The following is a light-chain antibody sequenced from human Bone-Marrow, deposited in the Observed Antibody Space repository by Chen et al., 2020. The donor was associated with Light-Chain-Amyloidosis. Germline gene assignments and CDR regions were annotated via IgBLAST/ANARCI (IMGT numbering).Light chain of an antibody. V-gene: IGLV6-57*01. CDR1: SGSIATNY. J-gene: IGLJ3*02. CDR2: EDD. CDR3: PSYQGSGQGV. Sequence: NFMLTQPHSVSESPGKTVIISCTRSSGSIATNYVQGYQQRPGSSPTTVIYEDDQRPSGVPDRFSGSVDRSSNSASLTISGLKTEDEADSYCPSYQGSGQGVFGGGTKLTVL.